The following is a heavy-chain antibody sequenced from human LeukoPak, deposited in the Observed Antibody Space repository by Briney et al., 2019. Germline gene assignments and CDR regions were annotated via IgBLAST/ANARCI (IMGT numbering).Heavy chain of an antibody. CDR2: IYYSGST. Sequence: KPSETLSLTCTVSGGSFSSYYWSWIRQHPGKGLEWIGYIYYSGSTYYNPSLKSRVTISVDTSKNQYSLKLSSVAAADTAVYYCARGDYYDSSGYYSPWGQGTLVTVSS. CDR3: ARGDYYDSSGYYSP. V-gene: IGHV4-59*06. CDR1: GGSFSSYY. D-gene: IGHD3-22*01. J-gene: IGHJ5*02.